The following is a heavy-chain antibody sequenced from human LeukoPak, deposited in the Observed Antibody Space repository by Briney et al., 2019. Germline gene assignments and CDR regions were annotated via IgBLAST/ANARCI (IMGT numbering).Heavy chain of an antibody. Sequence: SETLSLTCTVSGGSISSYYWSWIRQPPGKGLEWIGYIYYSGSTNYNPSLKSRVTISVDTSKHQFSLKLSSVTAADTAVYYCARIAVAGTDFDYWGQGTLVTVSS. D-gene: IGHD6-19*01. CDR2: IYYSGST. CDR3: ARIAVAGTDFDY. V-gene: IGHV4-59*01. J-gene: IGHJ4*02. CDR1: GGSISSYY.